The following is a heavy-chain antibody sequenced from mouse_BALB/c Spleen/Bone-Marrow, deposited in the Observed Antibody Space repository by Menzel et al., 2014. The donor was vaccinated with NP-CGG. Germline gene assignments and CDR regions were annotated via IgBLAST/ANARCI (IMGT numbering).Heavy chain of an antibody. D-gene: IGHD2-4*01. CDR2: ILPSIGST. Sequence: QVQLQQSGSELRSPGSSVKLSCKDFDSEVFPIAYMSWVMQKPGHGFEWIGDILPSIGSTIYGEKFEDKATLDADTVSNTAYLELNSLTSEDSAIYYCARGDYDYDEGRSWFAYWGQGTLVTVSA. CDR3: ARGDYDYDEGRSWFAY. CDR1: DSEVFPIAY. V-gene: IGHV15-2*02. J-gene: IGHJ3*01.